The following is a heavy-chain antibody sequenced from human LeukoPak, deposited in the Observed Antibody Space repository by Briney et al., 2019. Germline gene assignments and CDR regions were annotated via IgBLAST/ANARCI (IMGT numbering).Heavy chain of an antibody. CDR3: ARAPSEIGGYYPEYFRH. D-gene: IGHD3-22*01. V-gene: IGHV3-74*01. CDR1: GFTFSTYW. J-gene: IGHJ1*01. Sequence: GGSLRLSCAASGFTFSTYWMHWVRHAPGKWLVWVSRIKSDGSTNYAGSVKGRFTISRDNANNTLSLQMNSLRPEDTGVYYCARAPSEIGGYYPEYFRHWGQGTLVTVSS. CDR2: IKSDGST.